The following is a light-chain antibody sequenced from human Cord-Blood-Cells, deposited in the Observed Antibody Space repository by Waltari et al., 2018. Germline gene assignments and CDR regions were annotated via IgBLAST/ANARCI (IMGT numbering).Light chain of an antibody. CDR3: QAWDSSTAGV. CDR1: KLGDKY. Sequence: SYELTQPPSVSVSPGQTASITCSGDKLGDKYACWYQQKPGQSPVLVIYQDSKRPAGIPQRFSGSNLGNTATLTISGTQAMDEADYYCQAWDSSTAGVFGGGTKLTVL. V-gene: IGLV3-1*01. CDR2: QDS. J-gene: IGLJ2*01.